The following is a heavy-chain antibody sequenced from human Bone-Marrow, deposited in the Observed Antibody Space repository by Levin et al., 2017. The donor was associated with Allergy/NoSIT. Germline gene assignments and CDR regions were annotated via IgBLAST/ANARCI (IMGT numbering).Heavy chain of an antibody. D-gene: IGHD3-16*01. CDR2: ISYDGSNK. CDR3: ARDISFGTDHKIQFKRYYYYGMDV. Sequence: GESLKISCAASGFTFSSSAMHWVRQAPGKGLEWVAVISYDGSNKYYADSVKGRFTISRDNSKNTLYLQMNSLRAEDTAVYYCARDISFGTDHKIQFKRYYYYGMDVWGQGTTVTVSS. J-gene: IGHJ6*02. V-gene: IGHV3-30*04. CDR1: GFTFSSSA.